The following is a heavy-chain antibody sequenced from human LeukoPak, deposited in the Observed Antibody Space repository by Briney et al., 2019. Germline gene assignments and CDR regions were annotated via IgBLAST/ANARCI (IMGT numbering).Heavy chain of an antibody. Sequence: GSSLRLPCAASGFTFSSYAMHWVRQAPGKGLEWVTTIWYDGSNRYYGDSVRGRFTISRDNSKSTVFLQMNCLRAEDTAVYYCAKADYYDSSGYSLRVYYFDYWGQGTLVTVSS. CDR3: AKADYYDSSGYSLRVYYFDY. CDR2: IWYDGSNR. D-gene: IGHD3-22*01. J-gene: IGHJ4*02. CDR1: GFTFSSYA. V-gene: IGHV3-33*06.